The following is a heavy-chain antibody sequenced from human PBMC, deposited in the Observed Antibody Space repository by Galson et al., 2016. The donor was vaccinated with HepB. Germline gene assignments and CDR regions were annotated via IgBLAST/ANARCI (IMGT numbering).Heavy chain of an antibody. V-gene: IGHV4-61*01. Sequence: SETLSLTCTVSGGSVNSDNSYWSWIRQPPGKGLEWLGYVYFSGSTNYSPSLKSRITISLDTSKNQFSLKVRSVTAADTAVYYCVLWSRRSDAFDIWGQGTMVTVSS. D-gene: IGHD2-21*01. CDR3: VLWSRRSDAFDI. J-gene: IGHJ3*02. CDR2: VYFSGST. CDR1: GGSVNSDNSY.